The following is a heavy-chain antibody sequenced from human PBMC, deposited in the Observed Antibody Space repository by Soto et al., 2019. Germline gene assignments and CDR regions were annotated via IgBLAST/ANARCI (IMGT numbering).Heavy chain of an antibody. CDR2: ISGSGGST. CDR1: GFTFSSYA. CDR3: AKDPSITIFGVVIIGTDKFDP. V-gene: IGHV3-23*01. J-gene: IGHJ5*02. D-gene: IGHD3-3*01. Sequence: GGSLRLSCAASGFTFSSYAMSWVRQAPGKGLEWVSAISGSGGSTYYADSVKGRFTISRDNSKNTLYLQMNSLRAEDTAVYYCAKDPSITIFGVVIIGTDKFDPWGQGTLVTVSS.